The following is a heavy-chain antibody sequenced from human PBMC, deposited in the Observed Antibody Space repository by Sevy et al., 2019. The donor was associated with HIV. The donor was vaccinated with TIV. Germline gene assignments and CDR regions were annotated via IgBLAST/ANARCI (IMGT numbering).Heavy chain of an antibody. J-gene: IGHJ6*02. CDR2: ISPSGSPI. Sequence: GGSLRLSCAASGFTFTNYVMNWVRQAPGKGLEWVSYISPSGSPIYYADSVKGRFTISRDNARNSLYLQMNSLRADDRGSYYGARELVASTLTMDVWGQGTMVTVSS. CDR3: ARELVASTLTMDV. CDR1: GFTFTNYV. D-gene: IGHD3-3*02. V-gene: IGHV3-48*03.